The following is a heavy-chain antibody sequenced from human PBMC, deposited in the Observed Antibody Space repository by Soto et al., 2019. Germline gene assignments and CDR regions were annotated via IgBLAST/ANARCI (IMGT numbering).Heavy chain of an antibody. V-gene: IGHV3-30-3*01. D-gene: IGHD2-15*01. J-gene: IGHJ4*02. Sequence: ESGGGVVQPGRSLRLSCAASGFTFSSYAMHWVRQAPGKGLEWVAVISYDGSNKYYADSVKGRFTISRDNSKNTLYLQMNSLRAEDTAVYYCARGLLWWEPPGDYFDYWGQGTLVTVSS. CDR1: GFTFSSYA. CDR2: ISYDGSNK. CDR3: ARGLLWWEPPGDYFDY.